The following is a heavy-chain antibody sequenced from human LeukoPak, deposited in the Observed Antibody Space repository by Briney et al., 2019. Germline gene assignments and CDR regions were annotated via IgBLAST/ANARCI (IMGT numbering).Heavy chain of an antibody. CDR3: ARGDCSGGSCYPEYYYYYYMDV. D-gene: IGHD2-15*01. CDR1: GFTVSSNY. Sequence: PGGSLRLSCAASGFTVSSNYMSWVRQAPGKGLEWVSVIYSGGSTYYADSVKGRFTISRDNSKNTLYLQMNSLRAEDTAVYYCARGDCSGGSCYPEYYYYYYMDVWGKGTTVTVSS. V-gene: IGHV3-53*01. CDR2: IYSGGST. J-gene: IGHJ6*03.